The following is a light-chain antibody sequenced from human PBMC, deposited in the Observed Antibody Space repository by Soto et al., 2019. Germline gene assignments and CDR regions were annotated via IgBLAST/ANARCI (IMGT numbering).Light chain of an antibody. J-gene: IGKJ1*01. CDR2: GAS. CDR3: QQYDSSPWT. V-gene: IGKV3-20*01. Sequence: EIVLTQSPGTLSLSPGERATLSCRASQSVSSSFLAWYQQKPGQAPRLLIYGASSRATGIPDRFSGSGSGTDFTLNISGLEPEEFAVYYCQQYDSSPWTFGQGTRVEIK. CDR1: QSVSSSF.